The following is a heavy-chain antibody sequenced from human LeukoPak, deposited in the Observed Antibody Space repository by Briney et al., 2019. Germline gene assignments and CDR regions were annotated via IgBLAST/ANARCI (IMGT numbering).Heavy chain of an antibody. J-gene: IGHJ4*02. Sequence: SETLSLTCTVSGGSISSSSYYWGWIRQPPGKGLEWIGSIYYSGSTYYNPSLKSRVTISVDTSKNQFSLKLSSVTAADTAVYYCARHHYGGSYGGQGTLVTVSS. V-gene: IGHV4-39*01. CDR3: ARHHYGGSY. CDR1: GGSISSSSYY. D-gene: IGHD3-16*01. CDR2: IYYSGST.